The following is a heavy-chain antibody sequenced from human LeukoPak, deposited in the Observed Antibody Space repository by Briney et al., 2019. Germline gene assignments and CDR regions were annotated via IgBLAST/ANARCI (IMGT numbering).Heavy chain of an antibody. V-gene: IGHV3-53*01. J-gene: IGHJ4*02. D-gene: IGHD5-12*01. Sequence: GGSLRLSCAASGFTVSSNYMSGVRQAPGKGLGWVSVIYSGGSTYYADSVKGRFTISRDNSKNTLYLQMNSLRAEDTAGYYCAGRWPGSYFDYWGQGTLVTVSS. CDR1: GFTVSSNY. CDR2: IYSGGST. CDR3: AGRWPGSYFDY.